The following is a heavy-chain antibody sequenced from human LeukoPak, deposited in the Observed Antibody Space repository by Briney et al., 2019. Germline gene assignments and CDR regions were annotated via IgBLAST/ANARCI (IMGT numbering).Heavy chain of an antibody. J-gene: IGHJ3*02. D-gene: IGHD3-3*01. CDR3: ARGGFLEWLLNDAFDI. CDR1: GFTFSSYA. Sequence: GGSLRLSCAASGFTFSSYALSWVRQAPRKGLEWVSAISGSGGSTYYADSVKGRFTISRDNSKNTLYLQMNSLRAEDTAVYYCARGGFLEWLLNDAFDIWGQGTMVTVSS. CDR2: ISGSGGST. V-gene: IGHV3-23*01.